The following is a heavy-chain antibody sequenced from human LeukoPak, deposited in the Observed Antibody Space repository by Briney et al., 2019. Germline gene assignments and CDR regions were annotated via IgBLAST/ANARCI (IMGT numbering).Heavy chain of an antibody. CDR1: GFTFSSYA. CDR2: IWYDVTPK. Sequence: GRSLRLSCAASGFTFSSYAMLWVRQAPGKGLAWLAVIWYDVTPKYYAVSVKGRFTISRDNTKNTLYLQMSSLRVEDTAEYYCARLSRDMSSSFDYWGQGTLVTVSS. CDR3: ARLSRDMSSSFDY. J-gene: IGHJ4*02. D-gene: IGHD2-15*01. V-gene: IGHV3-33*01.